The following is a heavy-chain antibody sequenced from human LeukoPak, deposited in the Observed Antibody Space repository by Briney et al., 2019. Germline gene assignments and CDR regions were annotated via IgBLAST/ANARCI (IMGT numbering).Heavy chain of an antibody. D-gene: IGHD1-14*01. Sequence: PGGSLRLSCAASGFTFNDYPMHWVRQAPGKGLEWVSLISGDGSVTYYADSVKGRFTISRDNSKNSLYLQMRSLRLEDTAFYYCATGSQPGTTFDYWGQGTLVTASS. V-gene: IGHV3-43*02. J-gene: IGHJ4*02. CDR3: ATGSQPGTTFDY. CDR2: ISGDGSVT. CDR1: GFTFNDYP.